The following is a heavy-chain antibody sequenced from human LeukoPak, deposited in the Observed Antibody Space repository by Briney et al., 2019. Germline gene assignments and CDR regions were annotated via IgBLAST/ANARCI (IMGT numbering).Heavy chain of an antibody. CDR3: ARGAYYYED. CDR1: GITFSTYA. V-gene: IGHV3-23*01. CDR2: ISSSGSST. J-gene: IGHJ4*02. Sequence: HPGGSLRLSCVASGITFSTYAMSWVRQAPGKGLEWVSVISSSGSSTYYADSVKGRFTISRDNAKNSLYLQMNSLRAEDTAVYYCARGAYYYEDWGQGALVTVSS. D-gene: IGHD3-22*01.